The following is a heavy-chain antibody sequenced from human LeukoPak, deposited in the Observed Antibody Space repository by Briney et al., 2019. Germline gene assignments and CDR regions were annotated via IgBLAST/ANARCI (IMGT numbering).Heavy chain of an antibody. CDR1: GFIFSSYW. Sequence: GGSLRLSCAASGFIFSSYWMNWVRQAPGKGLEWVANIKQDGSEKYYVDSVKGRFTISRDNAKNSLYLQMNSLRVEDTAVYSWAGGNGLVTDIWGLGTMVTVS. CDR2: IKQDGSEK. CDR3: AGGNGLVTDI. V-gene: IGHV3-7*03. J-gene: IGHJ3*02. D-gene: IGHD4-23*01.